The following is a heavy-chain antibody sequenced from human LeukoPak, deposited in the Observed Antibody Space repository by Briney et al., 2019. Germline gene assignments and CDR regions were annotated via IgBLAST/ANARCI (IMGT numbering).Heavy chain of an antibody. CDR2: IYPGDSDT. V-gene: IGHV5-51*01. J-gene: IGHJ4*02. CDR1: GYSFTSYW. D-gene: IGHD6-13*01. CDR3: ARRFFTAAAGRLARLYFDY. Sequence: GESLKISCKGSGYSFTSYWIGWVRQMPGKGLEWMGIIYPGDSDTRYSPSFQGQVTISADKSISTAYLQWSSLKASDTAMYYCARRFFTAAAGRLARLYFDYWGQGTLVTVSS.